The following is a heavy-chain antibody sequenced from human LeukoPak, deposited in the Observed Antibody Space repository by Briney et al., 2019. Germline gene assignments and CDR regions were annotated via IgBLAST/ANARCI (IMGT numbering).Heavy chain of an antibody. J-gene: IGHJ3*02. CDR2: IVPIFGTA. Sequence: SVKVSCKASGGTFSSYGISWVRQAPGQGLEWMGGIVPIFGTANYAQKFQGRVTITADESTSTAYMELSSLRSEDTAVYYCAREVGATSDAFDIWGQGTMVTVSS. D-gene: IGHD1-26*01. V-gene: IGHV1-69*13. CDR1: GGTFSSYG. CDR3: AREVGATSDAFDI.